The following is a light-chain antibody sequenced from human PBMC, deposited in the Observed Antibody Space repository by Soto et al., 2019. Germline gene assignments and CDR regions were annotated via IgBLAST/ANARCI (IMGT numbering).Light chain of an antibody. V-gene: IGLV3-21*02. CDR3: QVWDSSSVV. J-gene: IGLJ2*01. CDR2: DDS. CDR1: NIGSKS. Sequence: SYELTQPPSVSVAPGQTARITCGGNNIGSKSVHWYQQKPGQAPVLDVYDDSDRPSGIPERFSGSNSGNTATLTISRVDAGDEADYYCQVWDSSSVVFGGGTKVTVL.